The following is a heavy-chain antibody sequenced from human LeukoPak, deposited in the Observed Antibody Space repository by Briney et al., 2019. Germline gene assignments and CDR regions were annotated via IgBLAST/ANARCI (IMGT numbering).Heavy chain of an antibody. CDR3: ARGLVGATRYFDY. D-gene: IGHD1-26*01. CDR1: GYTFTGYY. J-gene: IGHJ4*02. Sequence: GASVRVSCKASGYTFTGYYMHWVRQAPGQGLEWMGWINPNSGGTNYAQKFQGRVTMTRDTSISTAYMELSRLRSDDTAVYYCARGLVGATRYFDYWGQGTLVTVSS. CDR2: INPNSGGT. V-gene: IGHV1-2*02.